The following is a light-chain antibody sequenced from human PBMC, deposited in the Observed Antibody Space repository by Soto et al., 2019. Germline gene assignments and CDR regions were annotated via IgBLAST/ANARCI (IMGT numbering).Light chain of an antibody. CDR1: SSNIGAGYD. V-gene: IGLV1-40*01. CDR2: GNS. J-gene: IGLJ1*01. CDR3: QSYDRSLRTYV. Sequence: QSVLTQPPSVSGAPGQRVTISCSGSSSNIGAGYDVNWYRQLPGTAPKLLIYGNSDRPSGVPDRFSGSKSGTSASLAITGLQPEDEADYFCQSYDRSLRTYVFGTATKLTVL.